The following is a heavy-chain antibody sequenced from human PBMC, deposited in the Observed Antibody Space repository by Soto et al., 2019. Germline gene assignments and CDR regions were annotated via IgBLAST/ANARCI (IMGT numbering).Heavy chain of an antibody. V-gene: IGHV3-30-3*01. J-gene: IGHJ4*02. CDR2: MSYDGSHI. CDR1: GFTFSSYT. D-gene: IGHD6-6*01. CDR3: ARGFVGSSSFYSFDY. Sequence: HLVESGGGVVQPGRSLRLSCAASGFTFSSYTIHWVRQAPGTGLEWVAVMSYDGSHIYYADSVEGRFTISRDNSRNTLYLQMNSLRVEDTAVYYCARGFVGSSSFYSFDYWGQGTLVTVSS.